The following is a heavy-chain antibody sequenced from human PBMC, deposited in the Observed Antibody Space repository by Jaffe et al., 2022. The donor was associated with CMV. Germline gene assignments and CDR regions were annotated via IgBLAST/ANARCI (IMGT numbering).Heavy chain of an antibody. Sequence: QVLLVESGGGVVQPGRSLRLSCAASGFIFGDYAIHWVRQAPGRGLQWVAVISYDGRDKYYVDSVKGRFTISRDDSRNRVYLQMNSLRPEDTAVYYCAKRDYGAGSIDYWGQGTLVTVSS. CDR2: ISYDGRDK. J-gene: IGHJ4*02. CDR3: AKRDYGAGSIDY. CDR1: GFIFGDYA. V-gene: IGHV3-30*18. D-gene: IGHD3-10*01.